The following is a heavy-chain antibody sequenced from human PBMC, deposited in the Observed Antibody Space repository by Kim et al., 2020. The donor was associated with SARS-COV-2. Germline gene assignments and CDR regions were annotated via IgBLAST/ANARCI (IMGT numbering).Heavy chain of an antibody. Sequence: GGSLRLSCAASGFTFSSYSMNWVRQAPGKGLEWVSSISNSSSYIYYTDSVKGRFTISRDNAKNSLYLQMNSLSAEDTAVYYCAKGGVYYYSGMYVGRQGTQATVSS. CDR2: ISNSSSYI. J-gene: IGHJ6*02. V-gene: IGHV3-21*01. CDR1: GFTFSSYS. CDR3: AKGGVYYYSGMYV. D-gene: IGHD3-16*01.